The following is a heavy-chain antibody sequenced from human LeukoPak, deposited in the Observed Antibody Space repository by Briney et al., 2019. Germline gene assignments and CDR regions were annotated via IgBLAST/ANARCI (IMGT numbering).Heavy chain of an antibody. V-gene: IGHV1-46*01. CDR3: VRAPYDSSAYYPS. Sequence: ASVKVSCKASGDTFTSYYMHWVRQAPGEGLEWVGIIIPSGSRTSYAQKFQGRVTMCRNTSLRTDHTELSSLRSEDTAVYYSVRAPYDSSAYYPSWGQGTLVTVSS. J-gene: IGHJ5*02. CDR1: GDTFTSYY. CDR2: IIPSGSRT. D-gene: IGHD3-22*01.